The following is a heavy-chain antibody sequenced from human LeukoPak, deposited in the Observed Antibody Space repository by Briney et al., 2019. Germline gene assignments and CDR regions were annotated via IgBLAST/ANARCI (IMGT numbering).Heavy chain of an antibody. CDR3: TTAKWLLKY. J-gene: IGHJ1*01. CDR2: SKNTADGGTT. D-gene: IGHD5-12*01. Sequence: GGSLRLSCAASGLTFSSQWMSWVRQAPGKGLEWVGRSKNTADGGTTDYAAPVKGRFTISRDDSKSTLYLQMNSLKTEDTAVYFCTTAKWLLKYWGQGTLATVSS. V-gene: IGHV3-15*01. CDR1: GLTFSSQW.